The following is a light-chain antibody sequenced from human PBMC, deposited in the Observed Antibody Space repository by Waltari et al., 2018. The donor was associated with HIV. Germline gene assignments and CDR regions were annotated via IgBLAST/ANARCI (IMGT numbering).Light chain of an antibody. CDR3: CSYTITGTFL. Sequence: QSALTPPASVSGSPGQSITISCPGTSSDIGSSKYVSWYIQHPGKAPKLVIYEVSDRPSGVSIRFAGSKSGNTASLTISGLQPEDEAEYYCCSYTITGTFLFGGGTRVSVL. CDR1: SSDIGSSKY. CDR2: EVS. J-gene: IGLJ1*01. V-gene: IGLV2-14*01.